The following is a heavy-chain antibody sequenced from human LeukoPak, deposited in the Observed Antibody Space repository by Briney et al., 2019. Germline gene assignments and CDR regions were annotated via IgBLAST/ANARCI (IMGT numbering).Heavy chain of an antibody. CDR3: ARVPGVGSDAFDI. Sequence: PGGSLRLSCAASGFTFSTYWMSWVRQAPGKGLEWVAVISYDGSNKYYADSVKGRFTISRDNSKNTLYLQMNSLRAEDTAVYYCARVPGVGSDAFDIWGQGTMVTVSS. CDR2: ISYDGSNK. D-gene: IGHD1-14*01. V-gene: IGHV3-30-3*01. J-gene: IGHJ3*02. CDR1: GFTFSTYW.